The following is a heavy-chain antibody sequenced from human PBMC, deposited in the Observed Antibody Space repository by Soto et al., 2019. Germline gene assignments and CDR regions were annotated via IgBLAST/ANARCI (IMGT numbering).Heavy chain of an antibody. CDR1: GGSTSSGAYY. D-gene: IGHD3-22*01. J-gene: IGHJ5*01. Sequence: QVQLQESGPGLVKPSQTLSLTCTVSGGSTSSGAYYWGWTRQHSGKGLEWIGYMHYSGSAYYNPSLNSRVTISVATSMNQFSLKLSSVTAADTAMYYCARYFFDSSGYSNWFDSWGQGTLVTVSS. CDR2: MHYSGSA. CDR3: ARYFFDSSGYSNWFDS. V-gene: IGHV4-31*03.